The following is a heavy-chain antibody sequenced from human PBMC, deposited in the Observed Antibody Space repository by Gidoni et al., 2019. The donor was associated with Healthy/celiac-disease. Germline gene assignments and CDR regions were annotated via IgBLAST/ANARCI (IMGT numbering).Heavy chain of an antibody. Sequence: QVQLVESGGGVVQPGRSLRLSCAPSGFTFSSDGMHWVRQAPGKGLEWVAVISYDGSNKYYADSVKGRFTISRDNSKNTLYLQMNSLRAEDTAVYYCAKTGEGAVAGTPVLNWGQGTLVTVSS. CDR3: AKTGEGAVAGTPVLN. D-gene: IGHD6-19*01. V-gene: IGHV3-30*18. J-gene: IGHJ4*02. CDR1: GFTFSSDG. CDR2: ISYDGSNK.